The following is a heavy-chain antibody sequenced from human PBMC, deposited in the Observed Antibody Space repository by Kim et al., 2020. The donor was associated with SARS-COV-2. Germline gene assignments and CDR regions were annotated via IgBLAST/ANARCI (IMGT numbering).Heavy chain of an antibody. V-gene: IGHV3-23*01. CDR1: GFTFNNYA. Sequence: GGSLRLSCAASGFTFNNYAMTWVRQAPGKGLEWVSVISGGGGSTYYADSVKGRFTISRDNSKNTLYLQLNSLRAEDSAVYYCAKPYCSSTSCPLDYWGQGTLVTVSS. D-gene: IGHD2-2*01. CDR3: AKPYCSSTSCPLDY. J-gene: IGHJ4*02. CDR2: ISGGGGST.